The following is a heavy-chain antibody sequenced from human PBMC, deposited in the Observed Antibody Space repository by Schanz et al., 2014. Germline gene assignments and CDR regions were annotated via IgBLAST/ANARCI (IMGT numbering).Heavy chain of an antibody. J-gene: IGHJ4*02. CDR3: ARDGVDAAAGGNY. D-gene: IGHD6-13*01. CDR2: INAANGNT. Sequence: QVQLVQSGAEVKKPGASVKVSCKASGYTFTSYGINWVRQAPGQRLEWMGWINAANGNTRYSQKFQGRVTMTRDTSTSTVYMELSSLRSEDTAVYYCARDGVDAAAGGNYWGQGTLVTVSS. CDR1: GYTFTSYG. V-gene: IGHV1-18*01.